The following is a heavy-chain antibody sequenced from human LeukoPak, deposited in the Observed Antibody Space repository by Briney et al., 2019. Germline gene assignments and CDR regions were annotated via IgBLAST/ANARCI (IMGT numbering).Heavy chain of an antibody. V-gene: IGHV3-53*01. CDR2: IHSGGTT. D-gene: IGHD4-11*01. CDR3: ARESSNSLYMDV. Sequence: GGSLRLSCAASGITVGSSYMYWVRQAPGKGLEYVSAIHSGGTTYYADSVKGRFTISRDNSKNTLFLQMNSLRADDTAVYHCARESSNSLYMDVWGKGTTVTVSS. J-gene: IGHJ6*03. CDR1: GITVGSSY.